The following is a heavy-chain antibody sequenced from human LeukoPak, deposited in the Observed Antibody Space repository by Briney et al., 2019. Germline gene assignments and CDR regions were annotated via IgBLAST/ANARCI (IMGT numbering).Heavy chain of an antibody. V-gene: IGHV4-39*07. D-gene: IGHD6-13*01. CDR2: IYYSGST. CDR1: GGSISSSSYY. J-gene: IGHJ1*01. Sequence: SETLSLTCTVSGGSISSSSYYWGWIRQPPGKGLEWIGSIYYSGSTNYNPSLKSRVTMSVDTSKNQFSLKLSSVTAADTAVYYCAGGLTKWVAAAVGDFQHWGQGTLVTVSS. CDR3: AGGLTKWVAAAVGDFQH.